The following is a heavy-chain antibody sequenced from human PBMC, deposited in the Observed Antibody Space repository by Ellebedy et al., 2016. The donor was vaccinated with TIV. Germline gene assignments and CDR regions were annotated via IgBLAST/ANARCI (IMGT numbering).Heavy chain of an antibody. D-gene: IGHD5-12*01. CDR3: ARVYSSYAVDY. V-gene: IGHV3-30-3*01. Sequence: GESLKISCAASGFTFSSYDMHWVRQAPGKGLEWVAIISYDRNNKHYADSVKGRFTISRDNSKNTLYLQMNSLRPEDTAMYYCARVYSSYAVDYWGQGTLVTVSS. CDR2: ISYDRNNK. J-gene: IGHJ4*02. CDR1: GFTFSSYD.